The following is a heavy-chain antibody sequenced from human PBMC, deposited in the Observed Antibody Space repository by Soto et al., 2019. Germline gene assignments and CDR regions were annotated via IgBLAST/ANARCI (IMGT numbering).Heavy chain of an antibody. V-gene: IGHV6-1*01. J-gene: IGHJ6*03. Sequence: KQSQTLSLTCAISGDSVSSNSAAWNWIRQSPSRGLEWLGRTYYRSKWYNDYAVSVKSRITINPDTSKNQFSLQLNSVTPEDTAVYYCAREEGSLVVVAATEHYYYYMDVWGKGTTVTVSS. D-gene: IGHD2-15*01. CDR2: TYYRSKWYN. CDR1: GDSVSSNSAA. CDR3: AREEGSLVVVAATEHYYYYMDV.